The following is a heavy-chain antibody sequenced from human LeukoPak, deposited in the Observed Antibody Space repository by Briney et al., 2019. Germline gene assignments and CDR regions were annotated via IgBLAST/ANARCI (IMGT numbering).Heavy chain of an antibody. CDR2: INDNGGQR. V-gene: IGHV3-23*01. Sequence: GGSLRLSCAASGFAFNNYAMTWVRQAPGKGLEWVSNINDNGGQRHYADSVKGRFTISRDNSKNTPFLQMDSLRAEDTAVYYCAKTQWKVGASGYFDYWGQGILVTVSS. J-gene: IGHJ4*02. CDR1: GFAFNNYA. CDR3: AKTQWKVGASGYFDY. D-gene: IGHD1-26*01.